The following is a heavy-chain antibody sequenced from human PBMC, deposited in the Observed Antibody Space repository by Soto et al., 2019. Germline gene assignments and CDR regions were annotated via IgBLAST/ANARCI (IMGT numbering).Heavy chain of an antibody. V-gene: IGHV4-59*01. J-gene: IGHJ6*03. Sequence: SETLSLTCTVSGGSISSYYWSWIRQPPGKGLEWIGYIYYSGSTNYNPSLKSRVTISVDTSKNQFSLKLSSVTAADTAVYYCARGRTGPPDFWSGYHYYYYMDVWGKGTTVTVSS. CDR2: IYYSGST. CDR3: ARGRTGPPDFWSGYHYYYYMDV. CDR1: GGSISSYY. D-gene: IGHD3-3*01.